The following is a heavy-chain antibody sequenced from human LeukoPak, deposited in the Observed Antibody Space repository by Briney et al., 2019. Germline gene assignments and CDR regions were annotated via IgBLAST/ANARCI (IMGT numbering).Heavy chain of an antibody. Sequence: PGGPLRLSCAASGFTFSNYWMHWVRHTPGKGLVWVSRINSDASVTTYADSVKGRFTTSRDNAKNTLYLQMNSLRAEDTAVYYCARVTAVAGTSVGVDAWGQGSLVTVS. D-gene: IGHD6-19*01. CDR1: GFTFSNYW. V-gene: IGHV3-74*01. J-gene: IGHJ4*02. CDR2: INSDASVT. CDR3: ARVTAVAGTSVGVDA.